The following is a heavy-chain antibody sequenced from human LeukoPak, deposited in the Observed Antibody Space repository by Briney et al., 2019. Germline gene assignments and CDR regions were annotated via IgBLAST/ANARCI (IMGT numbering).Heavy chain of an antibody. D-gene: IGHD3-3*01. CDR2: FIPMSGTA. CDR3: ASPHKYYDDWSGYSPLDD. CDR1: GGTFSSYA. J-gene: IGHJ4*02. V-gene: IGHV1-69*13. Sequence: SVKVSCKASGGTFSSYAISWVRQAPGQGLEWMGGFIPMSGTANYAQNFQGRITITADESSNTAYMELSSLRSEDTALYYCASPHKYYDDWSGYSPLDDWGQGTLVTVSS.